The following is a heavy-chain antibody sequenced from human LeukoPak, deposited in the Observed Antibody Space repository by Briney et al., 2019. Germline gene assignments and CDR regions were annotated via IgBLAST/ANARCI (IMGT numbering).Heavy chain of an antibody. V-gene: IGHV3-7*01. CDR2: IKQDGSEK. CDR3: ARREWELLPDAFDI. Sequence: GGSLRLSCAASGFTFSIYWMSWVRQAPGRGLEWVANIKQDGSEKDYVDSVRGRFTISRDNAKNSLYLQMNSLRAEDTAVYYCARREWELLPDAFDIWGQGTMVTVSS. D-gene: IGHD1-26*01. J-gene: IGHJ3*02. CDR1: GFTFSIYW.